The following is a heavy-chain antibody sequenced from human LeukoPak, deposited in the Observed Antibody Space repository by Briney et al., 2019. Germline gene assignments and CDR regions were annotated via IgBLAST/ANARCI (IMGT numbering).Heavy chain of an antibody. D-gene: IGHD2-2*02. J-gene: IGHJ5*02. CDR2: INPNSGGT. Sequence: GASVKVSCKASGYTFTGYYMHWVRQAPGQGLEWMGWINPNSGGTNYAQKFQGRVTMTRDTSISTAYMELSRLRSDDTAVYYCARDRGYWSSTSCYTGRVWFDPWGQGTLVTVSS. CDR3: ARDRGYWSSTSCYTGRVWFDP. V-gene: IGHV1-2*02. CDR1: GYTFTGYY.